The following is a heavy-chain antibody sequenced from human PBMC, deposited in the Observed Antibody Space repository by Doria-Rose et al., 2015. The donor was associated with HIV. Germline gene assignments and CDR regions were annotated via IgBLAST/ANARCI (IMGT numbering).Heavy chain of an antibody. J-gene: IGHJ4*02. CDR2: TFSDDER. V-gene: IGHV2-26*01. CDR1: GVSLSSPGMG. Sequence: QVTLKESSPVLVKPTETLTLTCTVSGVSLSSPGMGVSWIRQPPGRALEWLANTFSDDERYYKTSLKSRLTISRGTSKSQVVLTMTDMDPVDTATYYCARIKSSRWYHKYYFDFWGQGTLVIVSA. CDR3: ARIKSSRWYHKYYFDF. D-gene: IGHD6-13*01.